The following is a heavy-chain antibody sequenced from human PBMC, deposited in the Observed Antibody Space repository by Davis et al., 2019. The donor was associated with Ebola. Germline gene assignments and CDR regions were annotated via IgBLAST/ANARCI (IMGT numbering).Heavy chain of an antibody. Sequence: ASVKVSCKASGYSFTDDGISWVRQAPGQGLEWMGWISTYNGNTNYAQKVQGRITMTTDTSTSTAYMELRRLRSDDTARYYCARDVRGITGPSEYWGQGTLVTVSS. D-gene: IGHD1-1*01. CDR3: ARDVRGITGPSEY. CDR2: ISTYNGNT. V-gene: IGHV1-18*01. CDR1: GYSFTDDG. J-gene: IGHJ4*02.